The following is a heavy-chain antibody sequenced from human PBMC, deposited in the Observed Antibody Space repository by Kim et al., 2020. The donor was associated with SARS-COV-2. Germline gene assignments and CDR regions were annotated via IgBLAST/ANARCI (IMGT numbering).Heavy chain of an antibody. CDR1: GFTFSNSP. Sequence: GGSLRLSCAASGFTFSNSPMSWVRRAPGKGLEWVSTIDGRGATTYYPGSVKGRFTISRDNSKNTLYLQMNNLRAEDTAVYFCAKSGQLDYWGQGTLVTVSS. CDR3: AKSGQLDY. V-gene: IGHV3-23*01. D-gene: IGHD5-12*01. J-gene: IGHJ4*02. CDR2: IDGRGATT.